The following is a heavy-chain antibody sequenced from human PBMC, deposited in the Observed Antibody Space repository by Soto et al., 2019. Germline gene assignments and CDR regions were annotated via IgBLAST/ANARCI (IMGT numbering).Heavy chain of an antibody. Sequence: SETLSLTCTVSGGSISSGGYYWSGIRQHPGKGLEWIGYIYYSGSTYYNPSLKSRVTISVDTSKNQFSLKLSSVTAADTAVYYCAREIKVYGDNYFDYWGQGTLVTVSS. J-gene: IGHJ4*02. CDR2: IYYSGST. CDR1: GGSISSGGYY. CDR3: AREIKVYGDNYFDY. D-gene: IGHD4-17*01. V-gene: IGHV4-31*03.